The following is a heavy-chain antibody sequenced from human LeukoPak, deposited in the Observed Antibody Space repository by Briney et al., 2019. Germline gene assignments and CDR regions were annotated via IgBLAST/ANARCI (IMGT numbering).Heavy chain of an antibody. J-gene: IGHJ4*02. CDR2: INSDGSST. D-gene: IGHD1-26*01. CDR1: GFTFSSYW. CDR3: ARKGYSGSYFDY. V-gene: IGHV3-74*01. Sequence: GGSLRLSCAASGFTFSSYWMHWVRQAPGRGLVWVSRINSDGSSTSYADSVKGRFPISRDNAKNTPYLQMNSLRAEDTAVYYCARKGYSGSYFDYWGQGTLVTVSS.